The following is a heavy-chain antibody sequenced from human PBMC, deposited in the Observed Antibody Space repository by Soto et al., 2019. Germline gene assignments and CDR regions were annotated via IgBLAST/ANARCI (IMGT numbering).Heavy chain of an antibody. D-gene: IGHD2-2*02. CDR1: GYTFTGYY. V-gene: IGHV1-2*02. Sequence: ASVKVSCKASGYTFTGYYMHWLRQAPGQGLEWMGWINPNSGGTNYAQKFQGRVTMTRDTSISTAYMELSRLRSDDTAVYYCARNPAAISNDAFDIWGQGTMVTVSS. J-gene: IGHJ3*02. CDR2: INPNSGGT. CDR3: ARNPAAISNDAFDI.